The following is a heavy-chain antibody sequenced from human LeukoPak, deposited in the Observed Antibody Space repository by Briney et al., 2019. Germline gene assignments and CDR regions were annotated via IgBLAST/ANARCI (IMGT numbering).Heavy chain of an antibody. J-gene: IGHJ6*02. V-gene: IGHV1-8*02. CDR2: MNPNSGNT. CDR3: ARGVGYFDWLSFVRGYGMDV. CDR1: GGTFSSYA. D-gene: IGHD3-9*01. Sequence: ASVKVSCKASGGTFSSYAISWVRQATGQGLEWMGWMNPNSGNTGYAQKFQGRVTMTRNTSISTAYMELSSLRSEDTAVYYCARGVGYFDWLSFVRGYGMDVWGQGTTVTVSS.